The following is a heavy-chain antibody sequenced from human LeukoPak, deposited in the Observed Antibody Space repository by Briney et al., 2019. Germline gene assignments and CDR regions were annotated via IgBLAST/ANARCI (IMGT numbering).Heavy chain of an antibody. D-gene: IGHD3-10*01. CDR3: AASGMLDQLMGNWFDP. CDR2: INHSGST. J-gene: IGHJ5*02. Sequence: PGGSLRLSCAASGFSVSSNYMSWIRQPPGKGLEWIGEINHSGSTNYNPSLKSRVTISVDTSKNQFSLKLSSVTAADTAVYYCAASGMLDQLMGNWFDPWGQGTLVTVSS. CDR1: GFSVSSNY. V-gene: IGHV4-34*08.